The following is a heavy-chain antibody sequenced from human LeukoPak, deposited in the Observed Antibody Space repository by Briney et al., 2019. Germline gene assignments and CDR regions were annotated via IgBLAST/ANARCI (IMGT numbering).Heavy chain of an antibody. CDR1: GGSISSSSYY. J-gene: IGHJ5*02. Sequence: PSETLSLTCTVSGGSISSSSYYWSWIRQPPGKGLEWIGYIYYSGSTNYNPSLKSRVTISVDTSKNQFSLKLSSVTAADTAVYYCARDGGWNDGGWFDPWGQGTLVTVSS. V-gene: IGHV4-61*01. D-gene: IGHD1-1*01. CDR2: IYYSGST. CDR3: ARDGGWNDGGWFDP.